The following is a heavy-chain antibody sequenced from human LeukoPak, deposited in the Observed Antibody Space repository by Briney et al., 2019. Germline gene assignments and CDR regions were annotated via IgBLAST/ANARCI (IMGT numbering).Heavy chain of an antibody. CDR1: GGSISSYY. Sequence: SETLSLTCTVSGGSISSYYWSWIRQPPGKGLEWIGYIYYSGSTNYNPPLKSRVTISVDTSKNQFSLKLSSVTAADTAVYYCARRHPADYPFDYWGQGTLVTVSS. D-gene: IGHD4-11*01. CDR3: ARRHPADYPFDY. V-gene: IGHV4-59*08. J-gene: IGHJ4*02. CDR2: IYYSGST.